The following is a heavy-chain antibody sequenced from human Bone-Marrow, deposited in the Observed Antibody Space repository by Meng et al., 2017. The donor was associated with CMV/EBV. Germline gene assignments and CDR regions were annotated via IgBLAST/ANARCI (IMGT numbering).Heavy chain of an antibody. Sequence: LSLTCAASGFTFDDYAMHWVRQAPGKGLEWVSLISWDGGSTYYADSVKGRFTISRDNSKNSLYLQMNSLRAEDTALYYCAKDRREGYNYGNPDYWGQGTLVTVSS. CDR3: AKDRREGYNYGNPDY. CDR2: ISWDGGST. D-gene: IGHD5-24*01. CDR1: GFTFDDYA. J-gene: IGHJ4*02. V-gene: IGHV3-43D*03.